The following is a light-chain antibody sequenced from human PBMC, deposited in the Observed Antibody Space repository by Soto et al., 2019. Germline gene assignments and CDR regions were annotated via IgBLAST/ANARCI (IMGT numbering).Light chain of an antibody. CDR2: GAS. J-gene: IGKJ2*01. V-gene: IGKV3-20*01. Sequence: EIVLTQSPGTLSLSPGERATLSCRTSRSDRNTYLAWYQQKPGQAPRHLIYGASSRATGIPDRFSGSGSGIDFTLTISRLEPEDFAVYYCQQYGASPPVYAFGQGTKLEIK. CDR1: RSDRNTY. CDR3: QQYGASPPVYA.